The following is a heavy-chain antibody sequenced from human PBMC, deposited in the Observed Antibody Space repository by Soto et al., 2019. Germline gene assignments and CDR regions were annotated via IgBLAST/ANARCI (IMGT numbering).Heavy chain of an antibody. V-gene: IGHV4-30-4*01. D-gene: IGHD5-18*01. CDR2: IYYSGST. Sequence: QVQLQESGPGLVKPSQTLSLTCTVSGGSISSGDYYWSWIRQPPGKGLEWIGYIYYSGSTYYTPSIKSRLTISVDTSKNQFSLKLSSVTAADTAVYYCASSRYGYTFYDYWGQGTLVTVSS. J-gene: IGHJ4*02. CDR1: GGSISSGDYY. CDR3: ASSRYGYTFYDY.